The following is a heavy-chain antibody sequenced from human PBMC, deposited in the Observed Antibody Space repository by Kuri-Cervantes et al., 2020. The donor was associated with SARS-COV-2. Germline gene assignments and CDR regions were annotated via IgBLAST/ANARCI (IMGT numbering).Heavy chain of an antibody. CDR2: IIPIFGTA. CDR1: GGTFSSYA. CDR3: ARDARRDEGYYFDY. J-gene: IGHJ4*02. D-gene: IGHD5-24*01. V-gene: IGHV1-69*05. Sequence: SVKVSCKASGGTFSSYAISWVRQAPGQGLEWMGGIIPIFGTANYAQKFQGRVTITTDESTSTAYMELSSLGSEDTAVYYCARDARRDEGYYFDYWGQGTLVTVSS.